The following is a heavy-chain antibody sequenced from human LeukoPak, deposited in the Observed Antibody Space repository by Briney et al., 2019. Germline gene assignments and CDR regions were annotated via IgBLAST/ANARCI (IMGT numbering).Heavy chain of an antibody. D-gene: IGHD6-13*01. CDR3: ARQYSSSGGNWFDP. CDR2: MNPNSGNT. J-gene: IGHJ5*02. V-gene: IGHV1-8*02. Sequence: ASVKVSCKASGYTFTSYGISWVRQATGQGLEWMGWMNPNSGNTGYAQKFQGRVTMTRNTSISTAYMELSGLRSEDTAVYYCARQYSSSGGNWFDPWGQGTLVTVSS. CDR1: GYTFTSYG.